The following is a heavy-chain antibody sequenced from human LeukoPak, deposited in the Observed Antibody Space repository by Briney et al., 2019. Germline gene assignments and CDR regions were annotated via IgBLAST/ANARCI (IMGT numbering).Heavy chain of an antibody. CDR1: GYTFTSYY. J-gene: IGHJ6*03. D-gene: IGHD4-11*01. V-gene: IGHV1-46*01. Sequence: ASVKVSCKASGYTFTSYYMHWVRQAPGQGLEWMGIINPSGGSTSYAQKFQGRVTMTRDMSTSTVYMELSSLRSEDTAVYYCARDMTVTPYYYYYMDVWGKGTTVTVSS. CDR3: ARDMTVTPYYYYYMDV. CDR2: INPSGGST.